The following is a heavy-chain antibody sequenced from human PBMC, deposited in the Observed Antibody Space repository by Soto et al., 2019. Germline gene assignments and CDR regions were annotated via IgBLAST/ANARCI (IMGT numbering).Heavy chain of an antibody. CDR3: AKDWLGDYENAFDI. D-gene: IGHD4-17*01. V-gene: IGHV3-23*01. Sequence: PGGSLRLSCAASGVTFSSYAMSWVRQAPGKGLEWVSAISGSGGSTYYADSVKGRFTISRDNSKNTPYLQMNSLRAEDTAVYYCAKDWLGDYENAFDIWGQGTMVTVSS. CDR2: ISGSGGST. CDR1: GVTFSSYA. J-gene: IGHJ3*02.